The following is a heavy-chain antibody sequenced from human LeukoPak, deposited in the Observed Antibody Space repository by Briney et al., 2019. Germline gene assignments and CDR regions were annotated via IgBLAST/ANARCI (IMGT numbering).Heavy chain of an antibody. Sequence: ASVKVSCKASGYTFTGYYMHWVRQAPGQGLEWMGWINPNSGGTNYAQKFQGRVTMTRDTSISTAYMELSGLRSDDTAVYYCARLRVYCTNGVCKNGYYFDYWGQGTLVTVSS. CDR1: GYTFTGYY. CDR2: INPNSGGT. V-gene: IGHV1-2*02. J-gene: IGHJ4*02. CDR3: ARLRVYCTNGVCKNGYYFDY. D-gene: IGHD2-8*01.